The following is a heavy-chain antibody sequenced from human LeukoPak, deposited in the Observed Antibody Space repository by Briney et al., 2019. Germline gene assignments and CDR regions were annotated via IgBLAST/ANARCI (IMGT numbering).Heavy chain of an antibody. V-gene: IGHV1-2*06. CDR1: GYTFTGYY. J-gene: IGHJ3*02. Sequence: ASVKVSRKASGYTFTGYYIHWVRQAPGQGLECMGRINPNSGGTNYAQKFQGRVTMTRDTSISTAYMELSRLGSDDTAVYYCAREGEEGVTRFDIWGQGTMVTVSS. CDR3: AREGEEGVTRFDI. D-gene: IGHD3-16*01. CDR2: INPNSGGT.